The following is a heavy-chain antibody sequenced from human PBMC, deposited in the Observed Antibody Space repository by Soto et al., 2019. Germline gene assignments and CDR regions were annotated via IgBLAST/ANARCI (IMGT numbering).Heavy chain of an antibody. D-gene: IGHD3-3*01. CDR1: GYTFTSYD. V-gene: IGHV1-8*01. CDR3: ARAKHRITIFGVVIFDWFDP. Sequence: ASVKVSCKASGYTFTSYDINWVRQATGQGLEWMGWMNPNSGNTGYAQKFQGRVTMTRNTSISTAYMELSSLRSEDTAVYYCARAKHRITIFGVVIFDWFDPWDQGTLVTVSS. J-gene: IGHJ5*02. CDR2: MNPNSGNT.